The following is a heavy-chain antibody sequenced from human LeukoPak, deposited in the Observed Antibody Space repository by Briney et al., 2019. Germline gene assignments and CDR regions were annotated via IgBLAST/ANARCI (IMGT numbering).Heavy chain of an antibody. CDR1: GFTFSGYW. D-gene: IGHD6-19*01. CDR2: INTDGSST. Sequence: PGGSLRLSCAASGFTFSGYWMHWVRQAPGKGLVWVSRINTDGSSTSYADSVKGRFTISRDNAKNTLFLQMNSLRAEDTAVYYCAKDRDILSSGWYRDAFDIWGQGTMVTVSS. CDR3: AKDRDILSSGWYRDAFDI. J-gene: IGHJ3*02. V-gene: IGHV3-74*01.